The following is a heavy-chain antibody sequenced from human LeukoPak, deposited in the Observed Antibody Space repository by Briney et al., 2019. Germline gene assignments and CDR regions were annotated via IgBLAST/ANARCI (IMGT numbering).Heavy chain of an antibody. Sequence: PSETLSLTCAVYGGSFSGYYWSWIRQPPGKGLEWIGVINHSGSTNYNPSLKSRVTISVDTSKNQFSLKLSSVTAADTAVYYCASDSSGYQYYFDYWGQGTLVTVSS. CDR2: INHSGST. D-gene: IGHD3-22*01. CDR3: ASDSSGYQYYFDY. J-gene: IGHJ4*02. CDR1: GGSFSGYY. V-gene: IGHV4-34*01.